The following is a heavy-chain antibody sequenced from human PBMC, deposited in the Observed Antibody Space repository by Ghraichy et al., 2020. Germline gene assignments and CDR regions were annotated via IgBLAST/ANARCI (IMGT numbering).Heavy chain of an antibody. D-gene: IGHD5-24*01. Sequence: LSLTCAASGFTFRTYWMSWVRQSPGKGLEWVANIKEDGSEKYYVDSVKGRFTIFRDNAKNSLYLQMNSLGADDTAIYYCARDQRVGRHGYDYDAFDLWGRGTMVTVSS. CDR3: ARDQRVGRHGYDYDAFDL. CDR2: IKEDGSEK. V-gene: IGHV3-7*03. CDR1: GFTFRTYW. J-gene: IGHJ3*01.